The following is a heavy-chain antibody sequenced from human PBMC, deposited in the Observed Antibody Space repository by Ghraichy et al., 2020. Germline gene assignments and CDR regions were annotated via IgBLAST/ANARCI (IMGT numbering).Heavy chain of an antibody. CDR1: GFSFGSYS. D-gene: IGHD6-13*01. J-gene: IGHJ4*02. CDR2: LSSNGNST. V-gene: IGHV3-64D*06. CDR3: VKEKFTSGWFFDY. Sequence: GGSLRLSCSASGFSFGSYSMHWVRQAPGKGLQYVSTLSSNGNSTYYVDSVKGRFTISRDISKNTLYLQMSSLRAEDTAIYYCVKEKFTSGWFFDYWGQGTVVTVS.